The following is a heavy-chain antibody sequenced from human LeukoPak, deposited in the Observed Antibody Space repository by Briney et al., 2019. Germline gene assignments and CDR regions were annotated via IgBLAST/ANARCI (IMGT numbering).Heavy chain of an antibody. CDR2: IYYNGRT. CDR1: GDSVRSYY. Sequence: KTSETLSLTCTVSGDSVRSYYWSWIRQSPGKGLEWIAYIYYNGRTDSNPSLKSRVTISLDMSKNQLSLKLNSVTAADTAVYFCVRHDYDTSWGLDWFFDLWGRGTLVIVSS. V-gene: IGHV4-59*08. J-gene: IGHJ2*01. D-gene: IGHD2-2*01. CDR3: VRHDYDTSWGLDWFFDL.